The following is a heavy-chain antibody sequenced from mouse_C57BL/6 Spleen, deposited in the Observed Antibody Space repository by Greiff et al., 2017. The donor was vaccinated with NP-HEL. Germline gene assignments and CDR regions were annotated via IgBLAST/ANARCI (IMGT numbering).Heavy chain of an antibody. CDR3: AMGDRTAWFAY. V-gene: IGHV1-69*01. CDR2: IDPSDSYT. CDR1: GYTFTSYW. Sequence: VQLQQPGAELVMPGASVKLSCKASGYTFTSYWMHCVKHRPGQGLEWIGEIDPSDSYTNYNQKFKGKSTLTVDKSSSTAYMQLSSLTSEDSAVYYCAMGDRTAWFAYWGQGTLVTVSA. D-gene: IGHD3-3*01. J-gene: IGHJ3*01.